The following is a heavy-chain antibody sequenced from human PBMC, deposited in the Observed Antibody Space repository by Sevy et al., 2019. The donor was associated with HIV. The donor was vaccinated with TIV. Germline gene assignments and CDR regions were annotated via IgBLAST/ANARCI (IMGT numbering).Heavy chain of an antibody. V-gene: IGHV3-30*02. CDR3: ARGYCTGGVCSYIGGDFDY. CDR1: GFTFSSYG. CDR2: IRYDGSNK. D-gene: IGHD2-8*02. Sequence: GGSLRLSCAASGFTFSSYGMHWVRQAPGKGLEWVAFIRYDGSNKYYADSVKGRFTISRDNSKNSLYLQMNSLRAEDTAVYYCARGYCTGGVCSYIGGDFDYWGQGTLVTVSS. J-gene: IGHJ4*02.